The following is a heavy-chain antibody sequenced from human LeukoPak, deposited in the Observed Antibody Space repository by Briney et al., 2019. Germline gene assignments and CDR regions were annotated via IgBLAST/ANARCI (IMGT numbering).Heavy chain of an antibody. V-gene: IGHV4-34*01. CDR3: ARGRSWIQLWLRSGYFDY. J-gene: IGHJ4*02. CDR2: INHSGST. Sequence: SETLSLTCAVYGGSFSGYYWSWIRQPPGKGLEWIGEINHSGSTNYNPSLKSRVTISVDTSKNQFSLKLSSVTAADTAVYYCARGRSWIQLWLRSGYFDYWGQGTLVTISS. CDR1: GGSFSGYY. D-gene: IGHD5-18*01.